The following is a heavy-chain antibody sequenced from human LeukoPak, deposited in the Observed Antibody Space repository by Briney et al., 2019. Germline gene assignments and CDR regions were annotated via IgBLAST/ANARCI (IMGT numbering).Heavy chain of an antibody. J-gene: IGHJ5*02. CDR3: ARYSPWLMP. CDR1: GYSISSGYY. V-gene: IGHV4-38-2*02. CDR2: IYHSGST. D-gene: IGHD6-19*01. Sequence: SETLSLTCTVSGYSISSGYYWGWIRQPPGKGLEWIGSIYHSGSTYYNPSLKSRVTISVDTSKNQFSLKLSSVTAADTAVYYCARYSPWLMPWGQGTLVTVSS.